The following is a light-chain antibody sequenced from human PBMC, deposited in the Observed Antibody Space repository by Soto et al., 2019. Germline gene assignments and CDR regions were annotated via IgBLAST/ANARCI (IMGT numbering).Light chain of an antibody. V-gene: IGLV2-14*01. CDR1: SSDVGGYNC. CDR2: EVT. J-gene: IGLJ1*01. Sequence: QSALTQPASVSGSPGQSITISSTGTSSDVGGYNCVSWYQQHPGKAPKLMIYEVTNRPSGVSNRFSGSKSGNTASLTISGLQAEDEADYYCSSYTSSSTEVLGTGTKVTVL. CDR3: SSYTSSSTEV.